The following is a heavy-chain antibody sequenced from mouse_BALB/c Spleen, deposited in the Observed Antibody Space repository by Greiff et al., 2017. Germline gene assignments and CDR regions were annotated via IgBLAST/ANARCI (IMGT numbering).Heavy chain of an antibody. D-gene: IGHD1-1*01. CDR2: IWAGGST. CDR3: ARALYGSSAGFAY. J-gene: IGHJ3*01. Sequence: VMLVESGPGLVAPSQSLSITCTVSGFSLTSYGVHWVRQPPGKGLEWLGVIWAGGSTNYNSALMSRLSISKDNSKSQVFLKMNSLQTDDTAMYYCARALYGSSAGFAYWGQGSLVTVSA. V-gene: IGHV2-9*02. CDR1: GFSLTSYG.